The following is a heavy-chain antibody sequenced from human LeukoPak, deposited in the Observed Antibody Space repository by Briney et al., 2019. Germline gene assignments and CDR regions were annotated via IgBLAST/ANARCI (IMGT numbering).Heavy chain of an antibody. CDR3: AREWGLV. D-gene: IGHD7-27*01. V-gene: IGHV3-53*01. J-gene: IGHJ4*02. CDR1: GINFSRTY. Sequence: GGPLRLSCAASGINFSRTYLSGVRQAPGRGLEWISVLYSDGSTYDTDSVKGRFTISRDKSKYTLYLQMLGLEAEDTAVYYCAREWGLVWGQGTLVTVSS. CDR2: LYSDGST.